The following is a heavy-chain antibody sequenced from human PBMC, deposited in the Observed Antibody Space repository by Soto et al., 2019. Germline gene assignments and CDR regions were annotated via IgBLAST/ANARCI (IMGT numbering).Heavy chain of an antibody. CDR1: GYTFTSYG. Sequence: ASVKVSCKASGYTFTSYGISWVRQAPGQGLEWMGWISAYNGNTNYAQKLQGRVTMTTDTSTSTAYMELRSLRSDDTAVYYCARDGWKYDILTGYGFDPWGKGTLVTVSS. CDR2: ISAYNGNT. D-gene: IGHD3-9*01. J-gene: IGHJ5*02. V-gene: IGHV1-18*01. CDR3: ARDGWKYDILTGYGFDP.